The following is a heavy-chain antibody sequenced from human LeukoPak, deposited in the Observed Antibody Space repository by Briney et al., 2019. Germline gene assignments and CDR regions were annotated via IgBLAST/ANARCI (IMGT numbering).Heavy chain of an antibody. V-gene: IGHV3-23*01. Sequence: GGSLRLSCAASGFTFSSYAMSWVRQAPGKGLEWVSGISGSGGSTYYADSVKGRFTISRDNSMNTLYLQMNSLRVEDTAVYYCAKELSGWYGYFDYWGQGTLVTVSS. J-gene: IGHJ4*02. CDR3: AKELSGWYGYFDY. D-gene: IGHD6-19*01. CDR1: GFTFSSYA. CDR2: ISGSGGST.